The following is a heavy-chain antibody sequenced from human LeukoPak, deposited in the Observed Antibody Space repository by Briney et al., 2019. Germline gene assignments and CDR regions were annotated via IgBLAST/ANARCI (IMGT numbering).Heavy chain of an antibody. Sequence: PGGSLRLSCAASGFSFSSYNMNWVRQAPGKGLGWVSFISSSSSYIYYADSVKGRFTISRDNAKNSLYLQLNSLRAEDTAVYYCARGDIVAIVGAYYYYMAVWGKGSTVTVSS. J-gene: IGHJ6*03. CDR3: ARGDIVAIVGAYYYYMAV. CDR2: ISSSSSYI. D-gene: IGHD5-12*01. V-gene: IGHV3-21*06. CDR1: GFSFSSYN.